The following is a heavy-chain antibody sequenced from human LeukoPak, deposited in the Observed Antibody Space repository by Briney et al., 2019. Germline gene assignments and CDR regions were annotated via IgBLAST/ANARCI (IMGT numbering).Heavy chain of an antibody. V-gene: IGHV1-18*01. J-gene: IGHJ4*02. D-gene: IGHD2-8*01. CDR1: GYTLSGYG. CDR3: ARDCSNGVCFPRDY. CDR2: ITTYNGSR. Sequence: ASVKVSCKASGYTLSGYGISWVRQAPGQGLEWVGWITTYNGSRKYSEKFQGRVTMTTDISTSTYYMEMRSLRSDDTAIYYCARDCSNGVCFPRDYWGQGTLVTVST.